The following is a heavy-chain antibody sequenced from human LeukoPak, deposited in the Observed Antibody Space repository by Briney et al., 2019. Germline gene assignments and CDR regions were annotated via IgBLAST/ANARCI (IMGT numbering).Heavy chain of an antibody. V-gene: IGHV3-73*01. CDR2: IRSKANSYAT. Sequence: GGSLRFSCAASGLTFSGSDMHWVRQASGKGLEWVGRIRSKANSYATAYAASVKGRVTISRDDSKNTTYTQMNSLITDDNAVYYCTGQAPSGSYWVSAFDIWGQGTMVTVSS. CDR1: GLTFSGSD. D-gene: IGHD1-26*01. J-gene: IGHJ3*02. CDR3: TGQAPSGSYWVSAFDI.